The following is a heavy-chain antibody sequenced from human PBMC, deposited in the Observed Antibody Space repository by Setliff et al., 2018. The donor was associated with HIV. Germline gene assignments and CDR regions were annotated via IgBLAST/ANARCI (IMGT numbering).Heavy chain of an antibody. CDR2: INHSGST. CDR3: ARSMYYYDSSGAPGY. J-gene: IGHJ4*02. D-gene: IGHD3-22*01. Sequence: SETLSLTCAVYGGSFNGYSWTWIRQPPGKGLEWIGGINHSGSTNYNPSLKSRVTISVDTSKSQFSLRLNSVTATDTAVYYCARSMYYYDSSGAPGYWGQGTLVTVSS. V-gene: IGHV4-34*01. CDR1: GGSFNGYS.